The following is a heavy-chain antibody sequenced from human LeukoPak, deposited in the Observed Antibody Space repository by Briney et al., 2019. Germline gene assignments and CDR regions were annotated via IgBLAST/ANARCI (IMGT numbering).Heavy chain of an antibody. V-gene: IGHV3-30*02. CDR2: IRFDGSNR. Sequence: GGSLRLSCAASGFTFSSFGMHWVRQAPGKGLEWVTFIRFDGSNRYYADSVKGRFTISRDNSKDTLYLQMNSLRTEDTAVYYCACSDYWGQGTLVTVSS. CDR3: ACSDY. J-gene: IGHJ4*02. D-gene: IGHD6-13*01. CDR1: GFTFSSFG.